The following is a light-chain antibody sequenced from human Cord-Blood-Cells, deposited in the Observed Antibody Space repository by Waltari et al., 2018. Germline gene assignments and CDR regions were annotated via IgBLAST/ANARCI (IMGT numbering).Light chain of an antibody. J-gene: IGLJ2*01. V-gene: IGLV2-23*02. CDR2: EVS. Sequence: QSALTQPASVSGSPGQSITISCTGTRSAVGSYNLVSWYQQHPGKAPNLMIDEVSKRPSGVSNRFSGSKSGNTASLTISGLQAEDEADYYCCSYAGSSTLVFGGGTKLTVL. CDR3: CSYAGSSTLV. CDR1: RSAVGSYNL.